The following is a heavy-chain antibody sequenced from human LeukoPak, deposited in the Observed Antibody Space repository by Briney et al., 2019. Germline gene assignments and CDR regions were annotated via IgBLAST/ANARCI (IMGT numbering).Heavy chain of an antibody. Sequence: SETLSLTCAVYGGSFSGCYWSWIRQPPGKGLEWIGEINHSGSTNYNPSLKSRVTISVDTSKNQFSLKLSSVTAADTAVYYCARDYGGYGMDVWGQGTTVAVSS. J-gene: IGHJ6*02. CDR2: INHSGST. CDR3: ARDYGGYGMDV. V-gene: IGHV4-34*01. D-gene: IGHD4-23*01. CDR1: GGSFSGCY.